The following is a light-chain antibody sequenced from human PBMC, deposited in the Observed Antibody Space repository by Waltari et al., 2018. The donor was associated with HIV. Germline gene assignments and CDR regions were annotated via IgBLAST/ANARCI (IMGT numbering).Light chain of an antibody. Sequence: SYVLTQPPAVSVAPGRTARIPCGGDNIGSKRVHWYQPEASQAPLLVIPYDGDRPSGIPERFSGSNSGDTANLTIRRVADGDEADYYCQGWDTTTNQPVFGGGTKLIVL. J-gene: IGLJ2*01. CDR3: QGWDTTTNQPV. CDR2: YDG. V-gene: IGLV3-21*04. CDR1: NIGSKR.